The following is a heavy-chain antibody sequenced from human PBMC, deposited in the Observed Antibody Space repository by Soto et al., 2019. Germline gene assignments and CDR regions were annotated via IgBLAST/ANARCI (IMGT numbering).Heavy chain of an antibody. D-gene: IGHD7-27*01. CDR2: ITNSGSIM. CDR3: ARSKLGFGDPFDV. Sequence: QVQLVESGGGLVKPGGSLRLSCAASGFTFSDYYMNWIRQAPGKGLEWVSYITNSGSIMYYADSVKGRFTISRDNAKSSLYLQMHSLRADDTAVYYCARSKLGFGDPFDVWGQGTTVTVSS. J-gene: IGHJ3*01. V-gene: IGHV3-11*01. CDR1: GFTFSDYY.